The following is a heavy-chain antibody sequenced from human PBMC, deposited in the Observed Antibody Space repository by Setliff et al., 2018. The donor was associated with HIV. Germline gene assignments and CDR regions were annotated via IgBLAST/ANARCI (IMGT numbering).Heavy chain of an antibody. J-gene: IGHJ4*02. D-gene: IGHD4-4*01. CDR1: GASIRSGVYY. Sequence: SETLSLTCAVSGASIRSGVYYWSWIRQPPGKGLEWIGFIYYNVNNNYNPSLKSRVSISVDTSKNQFSLRLSSVTAADTAVYYCTRGGSMTTLTTWGQGTLVTVSS. CDR3: TRGGSMTTLTT. V-gene: IGHV4-61*08. CDR2: IYYNVNN.